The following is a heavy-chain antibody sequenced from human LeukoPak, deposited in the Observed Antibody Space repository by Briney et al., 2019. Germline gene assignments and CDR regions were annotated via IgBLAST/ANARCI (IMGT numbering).Heavy chain of an antibody. CDR2: INTNTGNP. CDR3: ARVTFGGVRGVIITIDY. V-gene: IGHV7-4-1*02. Sequence: GASVKVSCKASGYTFTSYGISWVRQAPGQGLEWMGWINTNTGNPTYAQGFTGRFVFSLDTSVSTAYLQISSLKAEDTAVYYCARVTFGGVRGVIITIDYWGQGTLVTVSS. J-gene: IGHJ4*02. D-gene: IGHD3-10*01. CDR1: GYTFTSYG.